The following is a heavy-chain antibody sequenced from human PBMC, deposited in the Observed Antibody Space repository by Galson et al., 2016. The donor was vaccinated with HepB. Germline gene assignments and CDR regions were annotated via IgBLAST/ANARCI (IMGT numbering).Heavy chain of an antibody. D-gene: IGHD2/OR15-2a*01. CDR2: DSMDGRRK. CDR3: AKRHEYCPPVGCSVDY. V-gene: IGHV3-30*18. Sequence: SCAGSGFIFRGYGMHWVRQAPGKGLEWVAADSMDGRRKFYADSVRGRFTISRDNSNNMLFLQMDSLRPDDTAVYYCAKRHEYCPPVGCSVDYWGQGTLVSVSS. J-gene: IGHJ4*02. CDR1: GFIFRGYG.